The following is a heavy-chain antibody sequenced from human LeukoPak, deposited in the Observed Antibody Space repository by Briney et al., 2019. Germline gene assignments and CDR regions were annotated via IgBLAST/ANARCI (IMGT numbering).Heavy chain of an antibody. CDR1: GFTLSSYA. CDR2: ISDTGNT. V-gene: IGHV3-23*01. CDR3: AKAPVTTCRGAFCYPFDY. D-gene: IGHD2-15*01. Sequence: GGSLRLSCAASGFTLSSYAMSWVRQAPGKGLEWVSAISDTGNTYHADSVKGRFTVSRDSSKNTLFLQMNRLRPEDAAVYYCAKAPVTTCRGAFCYPFDYWGLGTLVTISS. J-gene: IGHJ4*02.